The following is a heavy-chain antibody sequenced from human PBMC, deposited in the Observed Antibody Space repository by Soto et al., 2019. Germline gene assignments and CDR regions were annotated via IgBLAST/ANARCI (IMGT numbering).Heavy chain of an antibody. Sequence: GGSLRLSCAASGFTFSSYAMSWVRQAPGKGLEWVSAISGSGGSTYYADSVKGRFTISRDNSKNTLYLQMNSLRAEDTAVYYCAKDLRSRNTVTQFFSPGMGVYYYMSFWGKGSTVPVS. V-gene: IGHV3-23*01. CDR1: GFTFSSYA. CDR3: AKDLRSRNTVTQFFSPGMGVYYYMSF. J-gene: IGHJ6*03. D-gene: IGHD4-4*01. CDR2: ISGSGGST.